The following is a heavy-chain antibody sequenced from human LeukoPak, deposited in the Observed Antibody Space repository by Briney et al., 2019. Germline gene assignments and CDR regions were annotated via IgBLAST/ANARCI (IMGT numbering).Heavy chain of an antibody. J-gene: IGHJ4*02. D-gene: IGHD3-3*01. CDR3: ARAQILRFLEWLSEPSDY. V-gene: IGHV3-30*03. CDR1: GFTFSRYG. CDR2: ISYDGSNK. Sequence: GGSLRLSCAASGFTFSRYGMHWVRQAPGKGLEWVAVISYDGSNKYYADSVKGRFTISRDNAKNSLYLQMNSLRAEDTAVYYCARAQILRFLEWLSEPSDYWGQGTLVTVSS.